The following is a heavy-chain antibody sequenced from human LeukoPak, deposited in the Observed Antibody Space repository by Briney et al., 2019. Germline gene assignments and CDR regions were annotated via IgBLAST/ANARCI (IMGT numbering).Heavy chain of an antibody. CDR2: ISIDESST. D-gene: IGHD5-24*01. Sequence: GGSLRLSCAASGFTFSSNYMTWVRQAPGKGLVWVSRISIDESSTTYADSVKGRFTISRDNAKNTLYLQMNSLRAEDTGVYYCARAGSNWEHDYWGQGTLVTVSS. CDR3: ARAGSNWEHDY. CDR1: GFTFSSNY. V-gene: IGHV3-74*01. J-gene: IGHJ4*02.